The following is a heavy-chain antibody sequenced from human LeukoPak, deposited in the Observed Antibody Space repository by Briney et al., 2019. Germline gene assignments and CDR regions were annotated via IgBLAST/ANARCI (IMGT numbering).Heavy chain of an antibody. J-gene: IGHJ4*02. CDR2: IYYSGSP. V-gene: IGHV4-59*01. CDR3: ARNYDFSSGYLDY. CDR1: GGSISSYY. D-gene: IGHD3-3*01. Sequence: SETLSLTCTVSGGSISSYYWSWIRQPLGKGLEWVGYIYYSGSPNYNPSLKSRVTISVDTSKNQFSPKLTSVTAADTAVYYCARNYDFSSGYLDYWGQGTLVTVSS.